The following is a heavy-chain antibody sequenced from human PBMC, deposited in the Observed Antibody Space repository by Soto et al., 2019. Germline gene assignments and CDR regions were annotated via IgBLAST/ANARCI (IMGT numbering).Heavy chain of an antibody. CDR2: INSDGSIT. CDR3: AQEFPGNGY. V-gene: IGHV3-74*01. CDR1: GFTLSGYW. J-gene: IGHJ4*02. Sequence: GGSLRLSCAASGFTLSGYWMHWVRQAPGKGLVWVSHINSDGSITRYADSVKGRFTISRDNAKNTLYLQMDSLRAEDTAVYYCAQEFPGNGYWGQGTLVTVSS. D-gene: IGHD2-8*01.